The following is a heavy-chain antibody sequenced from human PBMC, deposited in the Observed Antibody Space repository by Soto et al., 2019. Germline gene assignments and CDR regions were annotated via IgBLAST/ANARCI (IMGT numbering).Heavy chain of an antibody. D-gene: IGHD3-10*01. J-gene: IGHJ6*02. CDR1: GDMFRNSA. CDR3: ARARLSNGDPNIYFFYGLDV. Sequence: QVQLVQSGAEVKRPGSSVKVSCKASGDMFRNSAFTWVRQAPGQGLAWMGVIIPLFRKTDVAQKFQGRVNLTADESTSSLFMEVSSLIYEDMAVYLYARARLSNGDPNIYFFYGLDVWSQGTTITVSS. CDR2: IIPLFRKT. V-gene: IGHV1-69*01.